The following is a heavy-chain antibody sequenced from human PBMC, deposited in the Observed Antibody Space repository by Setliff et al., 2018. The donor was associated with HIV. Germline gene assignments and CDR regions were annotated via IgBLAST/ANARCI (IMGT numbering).Heavy chain of an antibody. CDR3: AGEEDYNFWSGYDWFDP. Sequence: SETLSLTCTVSGGSMNIHYWSWIRQPPGKGLEWIGSIYYSGSTNYNPSLKSRVTISVDTSKNQFSLKLSSVTAADTAVYYCAGEEDYNFWSGYDWFDPWGQGTLVTVPQ. J-gene: IGHJ5*02. CDR1: GGSMNIHY. CDR2: IYYSGST. D-gene: IGHD3-3*01. V-gene: IGHV4-59*11.